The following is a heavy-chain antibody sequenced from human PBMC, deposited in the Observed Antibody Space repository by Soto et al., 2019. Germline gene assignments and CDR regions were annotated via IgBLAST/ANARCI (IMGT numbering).Heavy chain of an antibody. J-gene: IGHJ5*02. CDR2: IYYSGST. D-gene: IGHD3-3*01. CDR1: GGSISSYY. CDR3: AKTAPNNYDFWSGYFWFDP. Sequence: PSETLSLTCTVSGGSISSYYWSWIRQPPGKGLEWIGYIYYSGSTNYNPSLKSRVTISVDTSKNQFSLKLSSVTAADTAVYYCAKTAPNNYDFWSGYFWFDPWGQGTLVTVSS. V-gene: IGHV4-59*01.